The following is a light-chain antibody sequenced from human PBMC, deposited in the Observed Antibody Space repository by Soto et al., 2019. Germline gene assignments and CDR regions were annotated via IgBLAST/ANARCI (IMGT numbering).Light chain of an antibody. J-gene: IGLJ1*01. CDR3: CSYAGTYTHYV. CDR2: DIN. Sequence: QSALTQPRSVSGSPGQSVTISCTGTSSDVGGYNFVSWYQQHPGKAPKLMIYDINKRPSGVPGRFSGSKSGNTASLTISGLQAEDEADYCCCSYAGTYTHYVFGTGTKLTVL. V-gene: IGLV2-11*01. CDR1: SSDVGGYNF.